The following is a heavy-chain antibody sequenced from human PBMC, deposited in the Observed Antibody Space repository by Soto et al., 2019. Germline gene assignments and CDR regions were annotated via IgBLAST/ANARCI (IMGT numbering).Heavy chain of an antibody. CDR1: GKSFTNYW. CDR2: IYPGDSDT. V-gene: IGHV5-51*01. CDR3: ARATGQSGMDA. D-gene: IGHD1-1*01. Sequence: ESLKISCKGSGKSFTNYWIGWVRQMPGKGLEWMGIIYPGDSDTRYSPSFQGQVTMSADRAISTTYLHWTSLKASDTAIYYCARATGQSGMDAWGQGTTVTVSS. J-gene: IGHJ6*02.